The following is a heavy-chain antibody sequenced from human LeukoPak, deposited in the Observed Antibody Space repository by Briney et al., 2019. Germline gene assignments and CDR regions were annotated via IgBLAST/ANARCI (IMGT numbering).Heavy chain of an antibody. Sequence: GGSLRLSCAASGFTFSSYAMSWVRQAPGKGMEWVSTISGSGGSAYYADSVKGRFTISRDNSKNTLYLQLSSLRAEDTALYYCAKRPYCSGTVCYHIDYWGQGTLATVSS. V-gene: IGHV3-23*01. CDR2: ISGSGGSA. CDR1: GFTFSSYA. CDR3: AKRPYCSGTVCYHIDY. D-gene: IGHD2-15*01. J-gene: IGHJ4*02.